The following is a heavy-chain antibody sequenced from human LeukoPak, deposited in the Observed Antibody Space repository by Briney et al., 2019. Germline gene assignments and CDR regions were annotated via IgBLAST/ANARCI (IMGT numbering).Heavy chain of an antibody. D-gene: IGHD2-2*01. CDR3: AKVGQCSSTSCHHLFDY. CDR2: IRYDGSNK. J-gene: IGHJ4*02. CDR1: GFTFSSYG. Sequence: GGSLRLSCAASGFTFSSYGMHWVRQAPGKGLERVAFIRYDGSNKYYADSVKGRFTISRDNSKNTLYLQLNSLRAEDTAVYYCAKVGQCSSTSCHHLFDYWGQGTLVTVSS. V-gene: IGHV3-30*02.